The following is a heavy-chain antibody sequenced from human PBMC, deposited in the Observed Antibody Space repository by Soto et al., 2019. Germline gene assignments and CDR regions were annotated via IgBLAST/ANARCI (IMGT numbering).Heavy chain of an antibody. CDR2: INIGSGNT. V-gene: IGHV1-3*04. J-gene: IGHJ6*04. D-gene: IGHD2-21*02. CDR3: ARDGGDCGYRLIYYYYIGLDV. Sequence: GASVKVSCKASGYAFSSYAMHWVRQAPGQGLEWMGWINIGSGNTEYSQNFQDRITITRDTSASTVYMELSSLRSEDTAVYYCARDGGDCGYRLIYYYYIGLDVWGKGPTVTVSS. CDR1: GYAFSSYA.